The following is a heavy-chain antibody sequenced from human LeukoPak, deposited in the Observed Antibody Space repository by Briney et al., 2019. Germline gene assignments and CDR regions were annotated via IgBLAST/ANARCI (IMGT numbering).Heavy chain of an antibody. CDR2: IFYSGST. D-gene: IGHD1-26*01. Sequence: SEALSLTCSVSGGSINSYGYYWAWIRQPPGKRPEWIGSIFYSGSTHYNPSLQSRITISADTSKGQFSLKLSSVTAADTAVYYCARQGVGATDFWGQGSLVTVSS. J-gene: IGHJ4*02. CDR1: GGSINSYGYY. V-gene: IGHV4-39*01. CDR3: ARQGVGATDF.